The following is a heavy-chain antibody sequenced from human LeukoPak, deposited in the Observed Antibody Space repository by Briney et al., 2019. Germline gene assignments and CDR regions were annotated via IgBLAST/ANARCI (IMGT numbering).Heavy chain of an antibody. CDR1: GGSISSRSYY. V-gene: IGHV4-39*01. J-gene: IGHJ4*02. CDR2: IYYSGSA. D-gene: IGHD6-13*01. Sequence: SETLSLTCTVSGGSISSRSYYWGWIRQPPGKGLEWIGSIYYSGSAYYNPSLESRVTIAVDTSKNQFSLKLSSLTAADTAVYYCARYSSSWYDYWGQGTLVTVSS. CDR3: ARYSSSWYDY.